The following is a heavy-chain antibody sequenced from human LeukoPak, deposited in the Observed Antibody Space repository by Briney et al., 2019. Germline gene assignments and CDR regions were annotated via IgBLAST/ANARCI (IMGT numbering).Heavy chain of an antibody. V-gene: IGHV1-3*01. D-gene: IGHD3-10*01. CDR3: ARDNSELLWFGEFYFNY. CDR1: GYTFTSYA. J-gene: IGHJ4*02. CDR2: INAGNGNT. Sequence: GASVKVSCKASGYTFTSYAMHWVRQAPGQRLEWMGWINAGNGNTKYSQKFQGRVTITRDTSASTAYMELSSLRSEDTAVYYCARDNSELLWFGEFYFNYWGQGTLVTVSS.